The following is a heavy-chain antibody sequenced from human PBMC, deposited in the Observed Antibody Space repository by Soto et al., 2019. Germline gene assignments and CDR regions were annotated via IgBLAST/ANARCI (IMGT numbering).Heavy chain of an antibody. CDR3: ARDTSMVRGVT. J-gene: IGHJ4*02. D-gene: IGHD3-10*01. CDR1: GGSVSSGSYY. Sequence: PSETLSLTCTVSGGSVSSGSYYWSWIRQPPGKGLEWIGYIYYSGSTNYNPSLKSRVTTSVDTSKNQFSLKLSSVTAADTAVYHCARDTSMVRGVTWGQGTLVTVSS. CDR2: IYYSGST. V-gene: IGHV4-61*01.